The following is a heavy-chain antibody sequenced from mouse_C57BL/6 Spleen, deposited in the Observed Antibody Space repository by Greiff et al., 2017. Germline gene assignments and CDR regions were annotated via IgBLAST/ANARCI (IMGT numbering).Heavy chain of an antibody. CDR3: ATYYDYPHYFDY. V-gene: IGHV5-6*01. CDR2: ISSGGSYT. D-gene: IGHD2-4*01. Sequence: EVQLVESGGDLVKPGGSLKLSCAASGFTFSSYGMSWVRQTPDKRLEWVATISSGGSYTYYPDSVKGRFTISRDNAKNTLYLQMSSLKSEDTAMXYCATYYDYPHYFDYWGQGTTLTVSS. CDR1: GFTFSSYG. J-gene: IGHJ2*01.